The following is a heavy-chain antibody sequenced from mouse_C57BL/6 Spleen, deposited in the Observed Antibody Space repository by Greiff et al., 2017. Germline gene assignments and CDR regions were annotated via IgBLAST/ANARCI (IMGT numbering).Heavy chain of an antibody. V-gene: IGHV1-64*01. D-gene: IGHD1-1*01. CDR3: ARSSYYGSSYPYNYAMDY. CDR2: IHPNSGST. J-gene: IGHJ4*01. Sequence: QVQLQQPGAELVKPGASVQLSCKASGYTFTSYWMHWVKQRPGQGLEWIGMIHPNSGSTNYNEKFKSKATLTVDKSSSTAYMQLSSLTSEDSAVYYSARSSYYGSSYPYNYAMDYWGQGTSVTVSS. CDR1: GYTFTSYW.